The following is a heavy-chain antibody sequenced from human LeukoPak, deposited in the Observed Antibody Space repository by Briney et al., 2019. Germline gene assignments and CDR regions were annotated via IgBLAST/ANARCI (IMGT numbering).Heavy chain of an antibody. CDR2: IANDGRDK. CDR1: GFTFSSYG. Sequence: GGSLRLSCAASGFTFSSYGMHWVRQAPGKGLEWVAVIANDGRDKKYADSVKGRFTISRDNAKDSLFLQMNSLRAEDTAVYYCAKDLARSAAACYFDSWGQGTLVTVSS. J-gene: IGHJ4*02. D-gene: IGHD6-13*01. CDR3: AKDLARSAAACYFDS. V-gene: IGHV3-30*18.